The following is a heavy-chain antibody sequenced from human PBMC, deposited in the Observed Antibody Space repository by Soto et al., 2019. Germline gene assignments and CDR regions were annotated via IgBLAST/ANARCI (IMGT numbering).Heavy chain of an antibody. J-gene: IGHJ3*02. V-gene: IGHV4-34*01. CDR2: INHSGST. CDR3: ARATYYDILTGHDAFDI. Sequence: QVQLQQWGAGLLKPSETLSLTCAVYGGSFSGYYWSWIRQPPGKGLEWIGEINHSGSTNYNPSLKSRVTISVDTSKNQFSLKLSSVTAADTAVYYCARATYYDILTGHDAFDIWGQGTMVTVSS. CDR1: GGSFSGYY. D-gene: IGHD3-9*01.